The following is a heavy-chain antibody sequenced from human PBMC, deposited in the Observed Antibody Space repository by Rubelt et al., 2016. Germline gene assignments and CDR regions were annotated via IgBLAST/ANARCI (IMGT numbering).Heavy chain of an antibody. CDR1: GFSLSTSGMC. V-gene: IGHV2-70*15. CDR3: ARILLPDYYDSSGGMDV. D-gene: IGHD3-22*01. CDR2: IDWDDDK. J-gene: IGHJ6*02. Sequence: QVTLRESGPALVKPTQTLTLTCTFSGFSLSTSGMCVSWIRQPPGMALEWLARIDWDDDKYYSTSLKTRLTISKDTSKNRRVLAMTNMDPVDAAAYYCARILLPDYYDSSGGMDVWCQGTTVTVSS.